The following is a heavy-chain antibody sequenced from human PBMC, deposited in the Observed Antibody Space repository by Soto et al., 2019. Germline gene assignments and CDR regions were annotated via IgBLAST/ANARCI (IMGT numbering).Heavy chain of an antibody. D-gene: IGHD4-4*01. V-gene: IGHV1-46*01. CDR3: ARYDYNGYYFDY. J-gene: IGHJ4*02. CDR2: INPSGGST. Sequence: ASVKVSCKASGYSFTNSAIHWLRQAPGQGYEWMGIINPSGGSTTYAQKFQGRVTMTMDTSTTTVYMELSSLRSEDTAVYYCARYDYNGYYFDYWGQGTLVTVSS. CDR1: GYSFTNSA.